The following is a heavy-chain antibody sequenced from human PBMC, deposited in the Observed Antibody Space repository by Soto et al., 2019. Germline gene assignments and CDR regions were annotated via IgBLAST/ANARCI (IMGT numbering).Heavy chain of an antibody. Sequence: QVQLVQSGAEVKKPGASVKVSCKASGYTFTGYYIHWVRQAPGQGLEWMGWINPNSGTTNYAQKFRGWVAMTRDTSIGTAFMELSRLRSDDTAVYYCARESSGRAFDLWGQGTTVTVSS. V-gene: IGHV1-2*04. CDR2: INPNSGTT. CDR1: GYTFTGYY. D-gene: IGHD1-1*01. CDR3: ARESSGRAFDL. J-gene: IGHJ3*01.